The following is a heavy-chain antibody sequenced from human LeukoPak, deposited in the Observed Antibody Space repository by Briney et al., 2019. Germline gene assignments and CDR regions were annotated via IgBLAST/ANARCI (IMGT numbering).Heavy chain of an antibody. CDR2: IYTSGST. D-gene: IGHD4-11*01. J-gene: IGHJ3*02. CDR1: GGSISSYY. V-gene: IGHV4-4*09. Sequence: PSETLSLTCTVSGGSISSYYWSWIRQPPGKGLEWIGYIYTSGSTNYNSSLKSRVTISVDTSKNQFSLKLSSVTAADTAVYYCARIRTTGYYAFDIWGQGTMVTVSS. CDR3: ARIRTTGYYAFDI.